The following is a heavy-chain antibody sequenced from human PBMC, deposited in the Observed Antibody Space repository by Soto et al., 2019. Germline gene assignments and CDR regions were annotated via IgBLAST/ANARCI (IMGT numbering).Heavy chain of an antibody. CDR3: ARGIGYSAQDY. J-gene: IGHJ4*02. CDR2: INNDGSST. Sequence: EVQLLESGGGLVQPGGSLRLSCAASGFTFSTYAMNWVRLAPGRGLEWVSGINNDGSSTSYADSVKGRFTISRDNAKNTLYLQMDSLRAEDTAVYYCARGIGYSAQDYWGQGTLVTVSS. CDR1: GFTFSTYA. D-gene: IGHD1-1*01. V-gene: IGHV3-74*02.